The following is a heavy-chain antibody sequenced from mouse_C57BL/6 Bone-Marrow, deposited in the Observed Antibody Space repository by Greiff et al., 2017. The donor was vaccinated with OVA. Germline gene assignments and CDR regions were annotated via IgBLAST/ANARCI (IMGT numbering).Heavy chain of an antibody. CDR2: IDPENGDT. J-gene: IGHJ2*01. Sequence: EVQLQQSGAELVRPGASVKLSCTASGFNIKDDYMHWVKQRPEQGLEWIGWIDPENGDTEYASKFQGKATITADTSSNTAYLQLSSLTSEDTAVYYCTRWSRRDYWGQGTTLTVSS. CDR1: GFNIKDDY. V-gene: IGHV14-4*01. CDR3: TRWSRRDY. D-gene: IGHD2-2*01.